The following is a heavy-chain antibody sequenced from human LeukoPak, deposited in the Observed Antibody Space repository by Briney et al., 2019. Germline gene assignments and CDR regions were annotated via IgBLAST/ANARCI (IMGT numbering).Heavy chain of an antibody. Sequence: SETLSLTCAVYGGSFSGYYWSWIRQPPGKGLEWIGEINHSGSTNYNPSLKSRVTISVDTSKNQVSLKLDSVTAADTAVYYCARQPYMLGAYYFDYWGQGTLVTVSS. J-gene: IGHJ4*02. CDR3: ARQPYMLGAYYFDY. V-gene: IGHV4-34*01. CDR1: GGSFSGYY. CDR2: INHSGST. D-gene: IGHD1-26*01.